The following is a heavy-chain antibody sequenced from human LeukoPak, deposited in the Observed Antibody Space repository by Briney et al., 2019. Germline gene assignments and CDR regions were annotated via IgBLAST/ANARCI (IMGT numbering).Heavy chain of an antibody. Sequence: PGRSLRLSCVASGFTFSNYGMHWVRQAPGKGLEWVVVASYDGSNKYYVDSVKGRFTISRDNSKNTLYLQMNSLRAEDTAVYHCAKDLEPTRPCNGMDVWGQGTTVTVSS. CDR2: ASYDGSNK. V-gene: IGHV3-30*18. D-gene: IGHD1-26*01. J-gene: IGHJ6*02. CDR3: AKDLEPTRPCNGMDV. CDR1: GFTFSNYG.